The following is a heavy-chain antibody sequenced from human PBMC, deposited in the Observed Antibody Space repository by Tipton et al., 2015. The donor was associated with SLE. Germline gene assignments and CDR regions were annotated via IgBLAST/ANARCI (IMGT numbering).Heavy chain of an antibody. D-gene: IGHD1-26*01. CDR2: IYTSGGT. V-gene: IGHV4-61*02. Sequence: LRLSCTVSGDSISSGSNYWSWIRQPAGKGLEWIGRIYTSGGTNYNPSFKSRVTISIDTPKNQFSLRLTSVTAADTAVYYCATGRGADGYYTDGLDVWGQGATVTVSS. CDR3: ATGRGADGYYTDGLDV. CDR1: GDSISSGSNY. J-gene: IGHJ6*02.